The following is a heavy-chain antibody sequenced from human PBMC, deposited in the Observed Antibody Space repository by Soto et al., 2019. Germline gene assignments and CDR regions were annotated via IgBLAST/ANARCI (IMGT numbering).Heavy chain of an antibody. V-gene: IGHV4-59*01. J-gene: IGHJ4*02. Sequence: SETLSLTCTVSGGSICTYYWSWIRQPPGKGLEWIGYIYYNGRTNYNPSLESRVTISLDTSKSQFSLKLSSVSAADTAVYYCARDGSGYDFWSGPYLFEYWGPGTLVTVSS. D-gene: IGHD3-3*01. CDR3: ARDGSGYDFWSGPYLFEY. CDR2: IYYNGRT. CDR1: GGSICTYY.